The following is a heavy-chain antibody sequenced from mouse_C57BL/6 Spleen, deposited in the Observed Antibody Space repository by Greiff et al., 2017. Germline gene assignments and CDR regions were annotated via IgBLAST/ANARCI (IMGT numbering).Heavy chain of an antibody. CDR3: VSQGYGYEGYYAMDY. Sequence: EVQRVESGGGLVQPKGSLKLSCAASGFSFNTYAMNWVRQAPGKGLEWVARIRSKSNNYATDYADSVKDRFTISRDASESILYLEMNNLKTEDTAMDYCVSQGYGYEGYYAMDYWGQGTSVTVSS. D-gene: IGHD2-2*01. CDR1: GFSFNTYA. CDR2: IRSKSNNYAT. J-gene: IGHJ4*01. V-gene: IGHV10-1*01.